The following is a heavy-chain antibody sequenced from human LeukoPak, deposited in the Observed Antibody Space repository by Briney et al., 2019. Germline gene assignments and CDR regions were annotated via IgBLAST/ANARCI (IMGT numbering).Heavy chain of an antibody. J-gene: IGHJ6*04. D-gene: IGHD1-14*01. Sequence: GGSLRLSCAASGLTFSMYWMSWVRQAPGKGLEWVANIKKDGIEKNYVDSVKGRFTISRGNAKNSLYLQMNSLRAEDTAVYYCAGEAPESYGMDVWGKGTTVTVSS. CDR2: IKKDGIEK. V-gene: IGHV3-7*03. CDR3: AGEAPESYGMDV. CDR1: GLTFSMYW.